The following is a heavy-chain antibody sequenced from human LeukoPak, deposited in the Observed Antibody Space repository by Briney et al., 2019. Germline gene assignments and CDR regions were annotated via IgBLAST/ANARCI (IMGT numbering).Heavy chain of an antibody. CDR2: MNPNSGNT. D-gene: IGHD6-19*01. CDR3: ARASSGWPNYYYYYMDV. V-gene: IGHV1-8*03. Sequence: GASVKVSCKASGYTFTSYDINWVRQATGQGLEWMGWMNPNSGNTGYAQKFQGRVTITRNTSISTAYMELSSLRSEDTAVYYCARASSGWPNYYYYYMDVWGKGTTVTVSS. CDR1: GYTFTSYD. J-gene: IGHJ6*03.